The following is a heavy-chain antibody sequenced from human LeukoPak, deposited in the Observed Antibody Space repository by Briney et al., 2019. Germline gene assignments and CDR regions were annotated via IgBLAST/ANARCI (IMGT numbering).Heavy chain of an antibody. CDR1: GGSFSGYY. Sequence: PSETLSLTCAVYGGSFSGYYWSWIRQPPGKGLEWIGEINHSGSTNYNPSLKSRVTLSVDTSKNQFSLKLNSVTAADTAVYYCARVSRYYDSNGYPHWYFDLWGRGTLVTVSS. J-gene: IGHJ2*01. CDR2: INHSGST. V-gene: IGHV4-34*01. D-gene: IGHD3-22*01. CDR3: ARVSRYYDSNGYPHWYFDL.